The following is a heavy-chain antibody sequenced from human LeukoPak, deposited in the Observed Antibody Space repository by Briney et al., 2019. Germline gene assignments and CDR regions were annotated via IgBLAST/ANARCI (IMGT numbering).Heavy chain of an antibody. V-gene: IGHV4-34*01. Sequence: PSETLSLTCAVYGGSFSGYYWSWIRQPPGKGLEWIGEINHSGSTNYNPSLKSRVTISVGTSKNQFSLKLSSVTAADTAVYYCARLVITMVRGVILYNWFDPWGQGTLVTVSS. CDR1: GGSFSGYY. J-gene: IGHJ5*02. CDR3: ARLVITMVRGVILYNWFDP. D-gene: IGHD3-10*01. CDR2: INHSGST.